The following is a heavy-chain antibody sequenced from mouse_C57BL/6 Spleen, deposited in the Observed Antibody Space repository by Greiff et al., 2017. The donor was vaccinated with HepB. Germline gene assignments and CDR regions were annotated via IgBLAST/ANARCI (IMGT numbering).Heavy chain of an antibody. V-gene: IGHV5-17*01. CDR3: ARDAYFDY. CDR2: ISSGSSTI. J-gene: IGHJ2*01. CDR1: GFTFSDYG. Sequence: EVQLVESGGGLVKPGGSLKLSCAVSGFTFSDYGMHWVRQAPEKGLEWVAYISSGSSTIYYADTVKGRFTISRANAKNTLFLQMTSLRSGDTAMYYCARDAYFDYWGQGTTLTVSS.